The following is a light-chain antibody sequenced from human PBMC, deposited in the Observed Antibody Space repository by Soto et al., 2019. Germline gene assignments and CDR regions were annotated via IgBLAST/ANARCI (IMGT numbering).Light chain of an antibody. CDR2: GNS. V-gene: IGLV1-40*01. CDR3: QSYDSSLTPYV. Sequence: QPVLTQPPSVSGAPGQRVTISCTGSSSNIGAGYDVHWYQHLPGTAPKLLIYGNSNRPSGVPDRFSGSKSGTSASLAITGLQAEDEADYYCQSYDSSLTPYVFGTGTKLTVL. CDR1: SSNIGAGYD. J-gene: IGLJ1*01.